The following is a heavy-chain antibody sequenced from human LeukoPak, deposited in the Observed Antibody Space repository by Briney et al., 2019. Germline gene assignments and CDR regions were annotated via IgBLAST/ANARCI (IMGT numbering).Heavy chain of an antibody. CDR3: ASQLGDASDI. Sequence: GGSLRLSCAASGFTFSSYGMSWVRQAPGKGLEWVSYISSSSSTIYYADSVKGRFTISRDNGKNSLYLQMNSLRAEDTAVYYCASQLGDASDIWGQGTMVTVSS. CDR1: GFTFSSYG. J-gene: IGHJ3*02. D-gene: IGHD6-13*01. V-gene: IGHV3-48*01. CDR2: ISSSSSTI.